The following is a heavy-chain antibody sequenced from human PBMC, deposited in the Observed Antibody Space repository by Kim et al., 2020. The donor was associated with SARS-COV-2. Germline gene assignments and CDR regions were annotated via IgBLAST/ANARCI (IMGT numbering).Heavy chain of an antibody. CDR3: ARHNGTYYDFWSGYYRERLGYYYYGTDV. CDR1: GGSISSSSYY. D-gene: IGHD3-3*01. V-gene: IGHV4-39*01. Sequence: SETLSLTCTVSGGSISSSSYYWGWIRQPPGKGLEWIGSIYYSGSTYYNPSLKSRVTISVDTSKNQFSLKLSSVTAADTAVYYCARHNGTYYDFWSGYYRERLGYYYYGTDVWGQGTTVTVSS. CDR2: IYYSGST. J-gene: IGHJ6*02.